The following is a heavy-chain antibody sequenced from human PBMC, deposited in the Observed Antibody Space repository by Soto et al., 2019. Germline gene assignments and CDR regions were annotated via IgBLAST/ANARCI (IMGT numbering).Heavy chain of an antibody. J-gene: IGHJ6*02. V-gene: IGHV3-30*18. D-gene: IGHD2-15*01. CDR2: ITYERSNK. Sequence: QEQLVESGGGVVQPGRSLRLSCAASGFIFANYGMHWVRQAPCKGLEWVALITYERSNKYYADAVKGRFTISRDNAKNMVALLMESLRAEDTAVYYCAKAGGGNNGANYYGLDVWGQGTTVTVSS. CDR3: AKAGGGNNGANYYGLDV. CDR1: GFIFANYG.